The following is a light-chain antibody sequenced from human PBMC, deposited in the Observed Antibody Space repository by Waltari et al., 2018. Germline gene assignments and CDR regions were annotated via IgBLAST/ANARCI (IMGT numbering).Light chain of an antibody. J-gene: IGKJ1*01. V-gene: IGKV3-20*01. CDR2: DAS. CDR1: QSVCRS. CDR3: QKYERLPAT. Sequence: IVLTQSPGTLSLSPGERATLSCRARQSVCRSLAWYQQRPGRAPRLLIYDASNRATGIPDRFSGSGFGTDFSLTISRLEPEDFAVYYCQKYERLPATFGQGTKVEIK.